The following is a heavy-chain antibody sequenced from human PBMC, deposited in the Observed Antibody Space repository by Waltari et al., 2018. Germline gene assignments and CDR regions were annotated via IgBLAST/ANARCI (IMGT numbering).Heavy chain of an antibody. J-gene: IGHJ5*02. D-gene: IGHD2-15*01. CDR1: GGTFSSYA. V-gene: IGHV1-69*01. CDR2: IIPIVGTA. Sequence: QVQLVQSGAEVKKPGSSVKVSCKASGGTFSSYAISWVRQAPGQGLEWMGGIIPIVGTANYAQKFQGRVTITADESTSTAYMELSSLRSEDTAVYYCARLPDCSGGSCYSGVWFDPWGQGTLVIVSS. CDR3: ARLPDCSGGSCYSGVWFDP.